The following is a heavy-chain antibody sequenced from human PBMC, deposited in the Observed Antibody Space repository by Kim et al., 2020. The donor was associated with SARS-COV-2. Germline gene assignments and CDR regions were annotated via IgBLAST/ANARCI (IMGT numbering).Heavy chain of an antibody. CDR2: ISGSAGST. D-gene: IGHD2-15*01. CDR1: GFTFSNYA. Sequence: GGSLRLSCAASGFTFSNYAMSWVRQAPGKGLEWVSTISGSAGSTYYADSVKGRFTVSRDNSKNTLYLQMNSLRAEDTAVYYCAKNTVWGDCSGGTCYIAFDIWGQGTMVTVSS. J-gene: IGHJ3*02. CDR3: AKNTVWGDCSGGTCYIAFDI. V-gene: IGHV3-23*01.